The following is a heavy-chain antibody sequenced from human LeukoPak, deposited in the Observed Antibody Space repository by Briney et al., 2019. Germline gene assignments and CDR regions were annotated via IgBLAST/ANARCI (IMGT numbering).Heavy chain of an antibody. V-gene: IGHV3-30*01. D-gene: IGHD3-10*01. CDR1: GFTFSNHA. CDR3: ARDYGSGSSHQYFQH. Sequence: GRSLRLSCAASGFTFSNHAMHWVRRAPGKGLEWVAVLSYDGSNKYYADSVKGRFTISRDNSRNTLYLQMNSLRAEDTAVYYCARDYGSGSSHQYFQHWGQGTLVTVSS. CDR2: LSYDGSNK. J-gene: IGHJ1*01.